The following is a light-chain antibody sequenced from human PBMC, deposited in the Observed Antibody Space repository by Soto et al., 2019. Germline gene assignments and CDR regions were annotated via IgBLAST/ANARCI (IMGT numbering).Light chain of an antibody. CDR1: QSVSSY. J-gene: IGKJ5*01. Sequence: EKVLTQSPGTLSLSPGERATLSCRASQSVSSYLAWYHQKPGQAPRLLIYDTSTRATGIPARFSGSGSGTEFTLTISSLQSEDFAVYYCQQYSNLPPITFGQGTRLEIK. CDR3: QQYSNLPPIT. CDR2: DTS. V-gene: IGKV3-15*01.